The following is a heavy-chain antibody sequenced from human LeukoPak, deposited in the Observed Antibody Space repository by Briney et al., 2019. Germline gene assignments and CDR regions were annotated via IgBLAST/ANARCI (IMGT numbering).Heavy chain of an antibody. CDR1: GGSISSYY. CDR3: AKGKYYYDSSGYYYDPFDF. D-gene: IGHD3-22*01. CDR2: IYTSGST. Sequence: SETLTPTCTASGGSISSYYRSWIRQPAGKGLEWVGLIYTSGSTKYNPSIKSRVTMSADTSKNQFSLNLSSVNAADTAVYYCAKGKYYYDSSGYYYDPFDFWGQGTLVTVSS. J-gene: IGHJ4*02. V-gene: IGHV4-4*07.